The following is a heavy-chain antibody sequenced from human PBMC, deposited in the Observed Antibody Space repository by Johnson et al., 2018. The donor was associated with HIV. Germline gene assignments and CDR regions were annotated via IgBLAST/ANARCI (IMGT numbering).Heavy chain of an antibody. CDR1: GLSFSNFG. J-gene: IGHJ3*02. D-gene: IGHD3-16*01. V-gene: IGHV3-30*03. CDR3: ARTLWVGKESAFDI. CDR2: ISFDGSNN. Sequence: QVQLVESGGGAVRPGGSLRISCAASGLSFSNFGLHWVRQAPGKGPEWVAVISFDGSNNYYADSVKGRFTISRDNSKNTLYLQMNSLRAEDTAVYYCARTLWVGKESAFDIWGQGTMVTVSS.